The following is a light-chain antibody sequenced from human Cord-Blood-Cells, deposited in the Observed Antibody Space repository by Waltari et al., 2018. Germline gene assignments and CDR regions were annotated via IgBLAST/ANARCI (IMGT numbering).Light chain of an antibody. CDR3: NYRDSSSNHHVV. CDR1: SLRSYY. Sequence: SSELTQDPAVSVALGQTVRITCQGDSLRSYYASWYQQKPGQAPVLLIYGKNNRPSGIPDRVPARSSGNTAALTITGAQAEDEADYYCNYRDSSSNHHVVFGGGTKLTVL. J-gene: IGLJ2*01. V-gene: IGLV3-19*01. CDR2: GKN.